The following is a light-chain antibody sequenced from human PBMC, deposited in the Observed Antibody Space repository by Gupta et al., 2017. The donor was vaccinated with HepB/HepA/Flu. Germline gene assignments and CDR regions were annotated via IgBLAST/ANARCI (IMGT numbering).Light chain of an antibody. Sequence: DIVMTQSPDSLVVSLGERATINCKSSQSVLSNSNNKNYLIWYQQRPGQPPKMLMYWASTREAGVPDRFSASGSGTDFTLTISNLQPEDVAVYYCQQYYSIPLTFGQGTKLEI. CDR3: QQYYSIPLT. J-gene: IGKJ2*01. CDR1: QSVLSNSNNKNY. V-gene: IGKV4-1*01. CDR2: WAS.